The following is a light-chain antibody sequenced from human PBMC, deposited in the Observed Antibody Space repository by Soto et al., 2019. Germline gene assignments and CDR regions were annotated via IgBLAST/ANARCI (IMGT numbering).Light chain of an antibody. J-gene: IGKJ5*01. Sequence: ETVTTQSPGTLSVALGERATLSGSASQSVRIHLAWYQQKPGQAPRLLIYATSTRATGIPARFSGSRSGTEFTLTISSLQSEDFAVYYCQQYSNWPPITFGQGTRLEIK. CDR1: QSVRIH. CDR3: QQYSNWPPIT. CDR2: ATS. V-gene: IGKV3-15*01.